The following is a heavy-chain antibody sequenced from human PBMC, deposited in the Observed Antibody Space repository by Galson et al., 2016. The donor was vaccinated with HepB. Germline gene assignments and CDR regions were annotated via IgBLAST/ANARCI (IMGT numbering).Heavy chain of an antibody. CDR2: INPSGGYT. D-gene: IGHD6-13*01. Sequence: SVKVSCKASGFTFTSFYIHWVRQAPGQGLEWMGIINPSGGYTSYAQKFQGRVTMTRDTSTSTVYMDLSSLRSEDTAVYYCARVRQQSWNSYYYYGMDVWGQGTTVTVSS. CDR3: ARVRQQSWNSYYYYGMDV. V-gene: IGHV1-46*01. CDR1: GFTFTSFY. J-gene: IGHJ6*02.